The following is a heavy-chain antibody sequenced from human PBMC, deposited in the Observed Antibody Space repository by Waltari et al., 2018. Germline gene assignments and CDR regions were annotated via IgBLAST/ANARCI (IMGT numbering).Heavy chain of an antibody. CDR2: INHSGST. J-gene: IGHJ3*02. CDR1: GGSFSGYY. V-gene: IGHV4-34*01. CDR3: ARLHTTWAPFDI. Sequence: QVQLQQWGAGLLKPSETLSLTCAVYGGSFSGYYWSWIRQPPGKGLEWLGEINHSGSTNYNPSLKSRVTISVDTSKNQFSLKLSSVTAADTAVYYCARLHTTWAPFDIWGQGTMVTVSS. D-gene: IGHD1-1*01.